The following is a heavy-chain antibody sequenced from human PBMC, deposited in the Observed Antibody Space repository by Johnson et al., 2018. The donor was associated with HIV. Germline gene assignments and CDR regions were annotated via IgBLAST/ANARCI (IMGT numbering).Heavy chain of an antibody. CDR3: ARVSLGGWEVRGDVLDI. J-gene: IGHJ3*02. V-gene: IGHV3-13*01. CDR1: GFTFSSYD. CDR2: IGTAGTI. D-gene: IGHD1-26*01. Sequence: VQLVESGGGLVQPGGSLRLSCAASGFTFSSYDMHWVRQATGKGLEWVSAIGTAGTIDYADSVKGRFTISRDNSKNTLYLQMNSLRPEDTDGYYCARVSLGGWEVRGDVLDIWGQGTMVTVSS.